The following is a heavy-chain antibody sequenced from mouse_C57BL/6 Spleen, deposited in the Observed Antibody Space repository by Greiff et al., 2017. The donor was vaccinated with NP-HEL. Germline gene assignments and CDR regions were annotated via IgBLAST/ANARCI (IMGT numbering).Heavy chain of an antibody. CDR1: GYTFTSYW. V-gene: IGHV1-55*01. Sequence: QVQLQQPGAELVKPGASVKMSCKASGYTFTSYWITWVKQRPGQGLEWIGDIYPGSGSTNYNEKFKSKATLTVDTSSSTAYMQLSSLTSGDSAVYFCAKWLLREGAMDYWGQGTSVTVSS. D-gene: IGHD2-3*01. CDR3: AKWLLREGAMDY. CDR2: IYPGSGST. J-gene: IGHJ4*01.